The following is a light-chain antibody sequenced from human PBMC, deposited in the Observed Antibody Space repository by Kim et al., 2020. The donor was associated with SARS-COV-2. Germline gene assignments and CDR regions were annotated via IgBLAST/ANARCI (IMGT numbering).Light chain of an antibody. Sequence: GAPGRTASITCSGDKLGDKYAYWYQQKPGQSPVLVIYQDSKRPSGIPERFSGSNTGNTATLTISGTQAMDEADYYCQAWDSSTVVFGGGTQLTVL. V-gene: IGLV3-1*01. CDR2: QDS. J-gene: IGLJ2*01. CDR1: KLGDKY. CDR3: QAWDSSTVV.